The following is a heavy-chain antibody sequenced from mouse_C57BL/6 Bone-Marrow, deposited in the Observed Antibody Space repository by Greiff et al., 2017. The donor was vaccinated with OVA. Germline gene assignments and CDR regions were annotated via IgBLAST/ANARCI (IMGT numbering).Heavy chain of an antibody. D-gene: IGHD1-1*02. V-gene: IGHV12-3*01. Sequence: VQLQQSGPGLVKPSQSLFLTCSITGFPITSGYYWIWIRQPPGKPLEWMGYITHSGETFYNPSLQSPISITRETSKNQFFLQLNSVTTEDTAMYYCAGDRYGYAMDDWGQGTSVTVSS. J-gene: IGHJ4*01. CDR2: ITHSGET. CDR1: GFPITSGYY. CDR3: AGDRYGYAMDD.